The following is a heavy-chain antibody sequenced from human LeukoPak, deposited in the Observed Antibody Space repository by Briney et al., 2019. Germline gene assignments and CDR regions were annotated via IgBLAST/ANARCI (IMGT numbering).Heavy chain of an antibody. Sequence: SETLSLTCTVSGGSISSYYWSWIRQPPGKGLEWIGYIYYSGSTNYNPSRKSRVTISVDTSKNQFSLKLSSVTAADTAVYYCARVGGYSYGVRYFDYWGQGTLVTVSS. CDR2: IYYSGST. CDR1: GGSISSYY. CDR3: ARVGGYSYGVRYFDY. D-gene: IGHD5-18*01. V-gene: IGHV4-59*01. J-gene: IGHJ4*02.